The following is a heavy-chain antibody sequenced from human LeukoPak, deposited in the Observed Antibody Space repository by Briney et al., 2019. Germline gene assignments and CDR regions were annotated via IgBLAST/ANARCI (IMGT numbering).Heavy chain of an antibody. CDR3: VRDGGYTGGWTYGAGDY. CDR1: GFTFSAYV. J-gene: IGHJ4*01. V-gene: IGHV3-30*04. D-gene: IGHD2-8*02. CDR2: ISNDGNEK. Sequence: PGGSLRLSCAASGFTFSAYVMHWVRQAPGKGLECVAVISNDGNEKYYADSVKGRVSISRDNSKNTLYLQMNSLRTEDTAVYYCVRDGGYTGGWTYGAGDYWGQGNLVTVSS.